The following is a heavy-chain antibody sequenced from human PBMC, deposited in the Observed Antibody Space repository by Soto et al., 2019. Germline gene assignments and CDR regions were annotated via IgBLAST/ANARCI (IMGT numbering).Heavy chain of an antibody. V-gene: IGHV3-23*01. CDR2: ISGSGGST. J-gene: IGHJ5*02. D-gene: IGHD2-21*01. CDR3: AKSVRTPKVGVVISFLDP. CDR1: GFTFSSYA. Sequence: GGSVRLSCAASGFTFSSYAMSWVRQAPGKGLEWVSAISGSGGSTYYADSVKGRFTISRDNSKNTLYLQMNSLRAEDTAVYYCAKSVRTPKVGVVISFLDPWGQGTLVTVSS.